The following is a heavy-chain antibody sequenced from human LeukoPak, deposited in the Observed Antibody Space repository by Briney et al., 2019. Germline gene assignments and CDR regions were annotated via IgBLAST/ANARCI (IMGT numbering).Heavy chain of an antibody. D-gene: IGHD6-13*01. V-gene: IGHV1-18*04. Sequence: GASLKVAGKASGYTFTSYGISWVRQAPGQGRDWMGWISAYNGNTNYAQKLQGRVTMTTDTSTSTAYMELRSLRSDDTAVYYCARDIAAAGGAEYFQHWGQGTLVTVSS. CDR2: ISAYNGNT. J-gene: IGHJ1*01. CDR1: GYTFTSYG. CDR3: ARDIAAAGGAEYFQH.